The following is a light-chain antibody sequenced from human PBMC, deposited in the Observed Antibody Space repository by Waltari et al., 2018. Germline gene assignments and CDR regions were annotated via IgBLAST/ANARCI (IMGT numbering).Light chain of an antibody. CDR2: EGT. CDR1: STDLGSSTL. CDR3: FSYADGRSLV. V-gene: IGLV2-23*01. J-gene: IGLJ2*01. Sequence: QSALTQPASVSGSSGQSITISCTGSSTDLGSSTLVSWYQHHPDKAPKLLIYEGTELPSGISHRFSGSKSGNTASLTISKLQAEDEADYYCFSYADGRSLVFGGGTKLTVL.